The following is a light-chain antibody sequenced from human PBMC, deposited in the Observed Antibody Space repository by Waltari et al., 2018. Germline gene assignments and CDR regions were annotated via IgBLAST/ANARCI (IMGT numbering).Light chain of an antibody. Sequence: SDNENSLAWYQQKPGQPPKLLIYWASTRESGVPDRFSASGSGTDFTLTISSLQAEDVAVYYCHQYHRFPVTFGQGTRLEIK. CDR3: HQYHRFPVT. J-gene: IGKJ5*01. CDR2: WAS. V-gene: IGKV4-1*01. CDR1: SDNENS.